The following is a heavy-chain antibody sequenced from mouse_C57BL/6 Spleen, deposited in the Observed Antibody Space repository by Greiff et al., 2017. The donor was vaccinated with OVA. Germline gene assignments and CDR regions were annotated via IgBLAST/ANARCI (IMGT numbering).Heavy chain of an antibody. CDR1: GFNIKDDY. Sequence: VQLQQSGAELVRPGASVKLSCTASGFNIKDDYMHWVKQRPEQGLEWIGWIDPENGDTEYASKFQGKATITADTSSNTAYLQLSSLTSEDTAVYYCTLSLFDYWGQGTLVTVSA. V-gene: IGHV14-4*01. CDR3: TLSLFDY. J-gene: IGHJ3*01. CDR2: IDPENGDT.